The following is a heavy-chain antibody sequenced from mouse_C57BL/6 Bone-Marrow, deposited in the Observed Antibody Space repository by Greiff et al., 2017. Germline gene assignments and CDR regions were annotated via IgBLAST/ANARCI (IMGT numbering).Heavy chain of an antibody. CDR2: IYPGSGNT. Sequence: VKLVESGPELVKPGASVKISCKASGFSFTSYYIHWVKQRPGQGLEWIGWIYPGSGNTKNKEKFKGKATLTTDTSSITAYMQLSSLTSEDSAVYYCARGVRDYWGQGTTLTVSS. D-gene: IGHD2-5*01. V-gene: IGHV1-66*01. CDR1: GFSFTSYY. CDR3: ARGVRDY. J-gene: IGHJ2*01.